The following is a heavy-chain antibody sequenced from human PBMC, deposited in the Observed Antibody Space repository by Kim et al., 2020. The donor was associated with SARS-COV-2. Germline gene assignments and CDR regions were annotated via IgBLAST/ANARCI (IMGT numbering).Heavy chain of an antibody. D-gene: IGHD3-22*01. CDR2: IKSKTDGGTT. CDR3: TTEYYYDSSVPRSYYYYGMDG. J-gene: IGHJ6*02. V-gene: IGHV3-15*01. CDR1: GFTFSNAW. Sequence: GGSLRLSCAASGFTFSNAWMSWVRQAPGKGLEWVGRIKSKTDGGTTDYAAPVKGRFTISRDDSKNTLYLQMNSLKTEDTAVYYCTTEYYYDSSVPRSYYYYGMDGWGQGTTVTVSS.